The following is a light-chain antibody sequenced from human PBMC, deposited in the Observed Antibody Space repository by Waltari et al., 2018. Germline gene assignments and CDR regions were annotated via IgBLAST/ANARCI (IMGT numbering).Light chain of an antibody. CDR3: PHYVRLPAT. Sequence: DIVLTPSPGSLSSSPGDRVTLSCRASQRVSRALAWYQEKPGQAPRLLSFGASTRATGSPDRVSGSGSGTDVSLTISRLEPEDFAVDYCPHYVRLPATFGRGTKVEIK. CDR1: QRVSRA. J-gene: IGKJ1*01. CDR2: GAS. V-gene: IGKV3-20*01.